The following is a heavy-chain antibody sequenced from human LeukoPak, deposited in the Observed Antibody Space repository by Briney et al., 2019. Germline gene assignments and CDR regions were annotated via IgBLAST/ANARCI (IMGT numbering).Heavy chain of an antibody. CDR3: ARGMSSGRYAVDI. Sequence: GGSLRLSCAASGFTFSSYSMNWVRQVPGKGLEWVSYISSSSSTIYYADSVKGRFTISRDNAKNSLYLQMNSLRAEDTAVYYCARGMSSGRYAVDIWGQGTMVTVSS. CDR1: GFTFSSYS. D-gene: IGHD6-19*01. CDR2: ISSSSSTI. V-gene: IGHV3-48*01. J-gene: IGHJ3*02.